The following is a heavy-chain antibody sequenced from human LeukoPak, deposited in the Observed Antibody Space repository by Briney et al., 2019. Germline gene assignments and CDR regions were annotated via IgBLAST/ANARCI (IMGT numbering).Heavy chain of an antibody. CDR2: LKPDGSEK. Sequence: GGSLTPSCADSGFPFSSYWMSYVRQAPGKGLGWVANLKPDGSEKYYVDCVKGRVTISRDNAKNSLYLQMNSLRAEDTAVYYCARSAYYYCGMDVWGQGTTVTVSS. CDR1: GFPFSSYW. CDR3: ARSAYYYCGMDV. V-gene: IGHV3-7*01. J-gene: IGHJ6*02.